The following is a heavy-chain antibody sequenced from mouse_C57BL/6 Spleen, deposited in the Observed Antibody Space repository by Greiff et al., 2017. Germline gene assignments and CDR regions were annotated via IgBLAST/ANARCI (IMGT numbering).Heavy chain of an antibody. V-gene: IGHV1-4*01. Sequence: QVQLQQSGAELARPGASVKMSCKASGYTFTSYTMHWVKQRPGQGLEWIGYINPSSGYTKYNQKFKDKATLTADKSSSTAYMQLSSLTSADSAVYYGARSDGKGYYFDDWGQGTTLTVYS. CDR1: GYTFTSYT. CDR2: INPSSGYT. CDR3: ARSDGKGYYFDD. D-gene: IGHD2-3*01. J-gene: IGHJ2*01.